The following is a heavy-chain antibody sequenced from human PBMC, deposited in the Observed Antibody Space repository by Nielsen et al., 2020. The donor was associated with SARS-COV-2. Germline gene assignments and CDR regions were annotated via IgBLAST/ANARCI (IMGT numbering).Heavy chain of an antibody. Sequence: GGSLRLSCAASGFTFSSYAMHWVRQAPGKGLEYVSAISSNGGSTYYADSVKGRFTISRDNAKNSLYLQMNSLRAEDTALYYCATLGDSSSWYLGYYGMDVWGQGTTVTVS. V-gene: IGHV3-64*04. CDR2: ISSNGGST. CDR3: ATLGDSSSWYLGYYGMDV. CDR1: GFTFSSYA. D-gene: IGHD6-13*01. J-gene: IGHJ6*02.